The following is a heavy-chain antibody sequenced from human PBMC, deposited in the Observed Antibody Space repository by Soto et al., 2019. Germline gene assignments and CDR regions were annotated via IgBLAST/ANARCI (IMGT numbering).Heavy chain of an antibody. V-gene: IGHV3-48*01. Sequence: GESLKISCAASGFTFSSYNMNWVRQAPGKGLEWVSFISGRSNTIYYADSVKGRFTISRDNAKNSLYLLMNSLRAEDTAVYYCTREGDGSGFFSDFWGQGALVTVSS. J-gene: IGHJ4*02. CDR2: ISGRSNTI. D-gene: IGHD3-22*01. CDR3: TREGDGSGFFSDF. CDR1: GFTFSSYN.